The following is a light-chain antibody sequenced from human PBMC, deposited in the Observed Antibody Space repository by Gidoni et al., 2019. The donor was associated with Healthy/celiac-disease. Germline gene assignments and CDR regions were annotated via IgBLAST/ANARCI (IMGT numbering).Light chain of an antibody. CDR2: GAS. Sequence: EIVLTQSPGTLSLSPGERATLSCRASQSVSSSYLAWYQQKPGQAPRLLIYGASSRATGIPDRFSGSGSGTDFTRTISRLEPEDFAVYYCQQYGSSPTFXPXTKVDIK. V-gene: IGKV3-20*01. CDR1: QSVSSSY. J-gene: IGKJ3*01. CDR3: QQYGSSPT.